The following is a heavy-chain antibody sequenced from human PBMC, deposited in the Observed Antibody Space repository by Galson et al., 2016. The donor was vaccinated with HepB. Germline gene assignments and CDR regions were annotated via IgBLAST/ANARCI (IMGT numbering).Heavy chain of an antibody. D-gene: IGHD3-3*01. J-gene: IGHJ4*02. CDR3: ARSPPWSGYFDS. Sequence: ETLSLTCAVSDGSITSNKWWSWVRQTPRKGLEWIGEIYHSGSTNYNPSLKSRATISVDKSKNQFSLRLTSVTAADTAVYYCARSPPWSGYFDSWGQGTLVTVSS. V-gene: IGHV4-4*02. CDR1: DGSITSNKW. CDR2: IYHSGST.